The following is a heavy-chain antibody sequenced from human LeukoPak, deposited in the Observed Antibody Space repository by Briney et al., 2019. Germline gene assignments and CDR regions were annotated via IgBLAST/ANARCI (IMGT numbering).Heavy chain of an antibody. CDR2: INSDGSEG. CDR1: GFTFSGFW. Sequence: GGSLRLSCAVSGFTFSGFWMSWSRQAPGKGLEWVASINSDGSEGYYADVVKGRFTISRDNSKNTLYLQMNSLRAEDTAVYYCAKGEQWLPRFDYWGQGTLVTVSS. J-gene: IGHJ4*02. V-gene: IGHV3-7*03. D-gene: IGHD6-19*01. CDR3: AKGEQWLPRFDY.